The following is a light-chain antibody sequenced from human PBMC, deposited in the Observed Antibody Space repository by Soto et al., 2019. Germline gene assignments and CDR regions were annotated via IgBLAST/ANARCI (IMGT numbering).Light chain of an antibody. CDR1: QSVSSW. CDR2: HAS. V-gene: IGKV1-5*01. J-gene: IGKJ1*01. Sequence: DIQMTQSPSTLSASVGDRVTITCRASQSVSSWLAWYQQKPGKAPKLLIYHASSLQSGVPSRFSGSGSGTEFTLPISSLQPDDFATYYCQQYNIYPETFGQGTKVEI. CDR3: QQYNIYPET.